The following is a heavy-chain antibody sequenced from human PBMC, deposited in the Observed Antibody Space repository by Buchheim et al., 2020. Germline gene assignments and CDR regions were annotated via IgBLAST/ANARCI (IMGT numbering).Heavy chain of an antibody. CDR1: GFTLSTSP. V-gene: IGHV3-23*01. J-gene: IGHJ4*02. Sequence: EVQLLESGGGLVQPGGSLRLSCAASGFTLSTSPMTWVRQAPGKGLEWVSAISGSGGSKYYADSVKGRFTISRDNSKNTLYLQMNSLRAEDTAVYYCAKDRGSKHIVVVSAIPDYWGQGTL. CDR2: ISGSGGSK. D-gene: IGHD2-21*02. CDR3: AKDRGSKHIVVVSAIPDY.